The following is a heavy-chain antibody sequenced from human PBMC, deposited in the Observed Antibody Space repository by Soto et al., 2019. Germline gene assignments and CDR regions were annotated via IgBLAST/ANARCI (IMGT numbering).Heavy chain of an antibody. V-gene: IGHV4-31*03. CDR2: IYYSGST. CDR1: GGSISSGGYY. CDR3: ARDTSDDWNYYYGMDV. D-gene: IGHD3-9*01. J-gene: IGHJ6*02. Sequence: SETLSLTCTVSGGSISSGGYYWSWIRQHPGKGLEWIGYIYYSGSTYYNPSLKSRVTISVDTSKNQFSLKLSSVTAADTALYYCARDTSDDWNYYYGMDVWGQGTTVTVSS.